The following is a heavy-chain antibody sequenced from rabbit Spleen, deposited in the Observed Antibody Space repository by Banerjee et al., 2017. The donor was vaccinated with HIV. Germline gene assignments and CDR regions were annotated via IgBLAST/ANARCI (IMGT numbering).Heavy chain of an antibody. J-gene: IGHJ4*01. D-gene: IGHD1-1*01. CDR3: ARTYGWSSGDLYFNL. Sequence: QSLEESGGDLVKPGASLRLTCTVSGFSFSTSYWICWVCQAPGKGLEWIACDDGDTYYASWAKGRFTISKTSSTTVTLQMTSLTAADTATYFCARTYGWSSGDLYFNLWGPGTLVTVS. CDR2: DDGDT. V-gene: IGHV1S40*01. CDR1: GFSFSTSYW.